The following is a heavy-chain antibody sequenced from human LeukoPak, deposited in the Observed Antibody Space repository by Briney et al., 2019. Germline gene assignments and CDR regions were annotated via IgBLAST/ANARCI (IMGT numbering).Heavy chain of an antibody. Sequence: ASVKVSCKASGYTFTSYYIHWVRQAPGQGLEWMGIINPSGGSTSYAQKLQGRVTMTTDTSTSTAYMELRSLRSDDTAVYYCARTPDYDILTGQGDYWGQGTLVTVSS. CDR1: GYTFTSYY. CDR2: INPSGGST. V-gene: IGHV1-46*01. CDR3: ARTPDYDILTGQGDY. J-gene: IGHJ4*02. D-gene: IGHD3-9*01.